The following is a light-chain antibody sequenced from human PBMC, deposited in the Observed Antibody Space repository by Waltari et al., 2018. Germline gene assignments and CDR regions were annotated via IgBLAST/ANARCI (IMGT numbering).Light chain of an antibody. CDR1: SRDVGSYNR. Sequence: QSALTQPPSVSGSPGQSVTISCPGTSRDVGSYNRVSWYQQPPGTAPKLMIYEVSNRPSGVPDRFSGSKSGNTASLTISGLQAEDEADYYCSSYTSSSMVVFGGGTKLTVL. CDR2: EVS. J-gene: IGLJ2*01. V-gene: IGLV2-18*02. CDR3: SSYTSSSMVV.